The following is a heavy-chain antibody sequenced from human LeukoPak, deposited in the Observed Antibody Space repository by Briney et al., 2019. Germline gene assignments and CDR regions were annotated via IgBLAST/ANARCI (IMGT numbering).Heavy chain of an antibody. CDR2: ISGDGGST. J-gene: IGHJ4*02. V-gene: IGHV3-43*02. Sequence: GGSLRLSCAASGFTFDDYAMHWVRQAPGKGLKWVSLISGDGGSTYYADSVKGRFTISRDNSKNSLYLQMNSLRTEDTALYYCAKDKSGSYRFDYWGQGTLVTVSS. CDR3: AKDKSGSYRFDY. CDR1: GFTFDDYA. D-gene: IGHD1-26*01.